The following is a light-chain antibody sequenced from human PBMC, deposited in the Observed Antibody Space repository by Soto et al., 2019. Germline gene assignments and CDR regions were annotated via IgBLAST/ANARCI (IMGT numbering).Light chain of an antibody. V-gene: IGKV3-20*01. CDR1: QSVSNTY. CDR2: GAS. CDR3: QQYGTSPVT. Sequence: EIVLTQSPGTLSLSPGERATLSCRASQSVSNTYLAWYQHKPGQAPRLLIYGASDRATGIPDRFSGSGSVTDFTRTISSLEPEDFALYYCQQYGTSPVTFGQGTKLEIK. J-gene: IGKJ2*01.